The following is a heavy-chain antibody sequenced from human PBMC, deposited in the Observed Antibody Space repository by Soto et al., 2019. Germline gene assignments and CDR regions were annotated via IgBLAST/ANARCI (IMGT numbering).Heavy chain of an antibody. Sequence: EVQLVESGGGLVQPGGSLRLSCAASGFTFSSYSMNWVRQAPGKGLEWVSYISSSSSTIYYADSVKGRFTISRDNSKKSLYLQMHSVRAEDRAEYYCASFYPLESGDYWGQGTLVTVSS. V-gene: IGHV3-48*01. CDR3: ASFYPLESGDY. J-gene: IGHJ4*02. CDR2: ISSSSSTI. D-gene: IGHD1-26*01. CDR1: GFTFSSYS.